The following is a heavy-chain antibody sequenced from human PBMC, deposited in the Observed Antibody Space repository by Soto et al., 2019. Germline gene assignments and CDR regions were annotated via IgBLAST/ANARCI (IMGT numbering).Heavy chain of an antibody. Sequence: PSETLSLTCAVSGGSISSGGYSWSWIRQPPGKGLEWIGYIYHSGSTYYNPSLKSRVTISVDRSKNQFSLKLSSVTAADTAVYYCARALSGYSYTFDYWGQGTPAPVYS. V-gene: IGHV4-30-2*01. J-gene: IGHJ4*02. D-gene: IGHD3-22*01. CDR2: IYHSGST. CDR3: ARALSGYSYTFDY. CDR1: GGSISSGGYS.